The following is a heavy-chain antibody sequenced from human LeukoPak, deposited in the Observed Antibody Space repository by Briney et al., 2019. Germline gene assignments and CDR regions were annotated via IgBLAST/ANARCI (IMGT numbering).Heavy chain of an antibody. Sequence: ASVKVSCKASGYTFTSHGISWVRQAPGQGLEWMGWISAYNGNTNYAQKLQGRVTMTTDTSTSTAYMELRSLRSDDTAVYYCARDQDSSPRGVRITIFWPPLDYWGQGTLVTVSS. D-gene: IGHD3-9*01. CDR1: GYTFTSHG. J-gene: IGHJ4*02. V-gene: IGHV1-18*01. CDR2: ISAYNGNT. CDR3: ARDQDSSPRGVRITIFWPPLDY.